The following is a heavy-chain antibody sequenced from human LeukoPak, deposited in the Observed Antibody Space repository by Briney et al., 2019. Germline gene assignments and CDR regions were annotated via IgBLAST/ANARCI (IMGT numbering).Heavy chain of an antibody. J-gene: IGHJ4*02. Sequence: GGSLRLSCAASGFTFSNYWMTWVRQAPGKGLEWVANINLDGSEKYYVDSVKGGFTISRDNAKNSLYLQMNSLRAEDTAVYYCARSLDYWGQGTLVTVSS. V-gene: IGHV3-7*01. CDR2: INLDGSEK. CDR1: GFTFSNYW. CDR3: ARSLDY.